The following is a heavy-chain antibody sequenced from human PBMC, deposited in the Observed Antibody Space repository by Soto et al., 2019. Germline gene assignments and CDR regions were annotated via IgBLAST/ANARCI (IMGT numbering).Heavy chain of an antibody. J-gene: IGHJ3*02. CDR2: IIPIFGTA. CDR3: ARDPDYDSSGYYRWYAFDI. CDR1: GGTFSSYA. D-gene: IGHD3-22*01. Sequence: GASVKVSCKASGGTFSSYAISWVRQAPGQGLEWMGGIIPIFGTANYAQKFQGRVTITADESTSTAYMELSSLRSEDTAVYYCARDPDYDSSGYYRWYAFDIWGQGTTVTVSS. V-gene: IGHV1-69*13.